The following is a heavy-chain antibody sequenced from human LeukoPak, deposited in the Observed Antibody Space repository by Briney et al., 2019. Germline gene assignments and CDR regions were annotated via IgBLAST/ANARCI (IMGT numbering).Heavy chain of an antibody. V-gene: IGHV4-4*07. CDR3: TRVMTTVNVFDI. CDR1: GGSMSNYY. J-gene: IGHJ3*02. D-gene: IGHD4-17*01. Sequence: PSETLSLTCTVSGGSMSNYYWSWIRHPAGKRREWIGRIYSTGSTNYTPSLKSRVTMSVDMSKNQFSLKLNSVTAADTAVYYCTRVMTTVNVFDIWGQGTLVTVSS. CDR2: IYSTGST.